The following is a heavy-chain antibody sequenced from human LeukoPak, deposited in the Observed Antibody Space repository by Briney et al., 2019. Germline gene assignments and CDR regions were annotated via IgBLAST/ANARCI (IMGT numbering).Heavy chain of an antibody. V-gene: IGHV4-4*09. CDR3: ARRGNTWNDFAD. CDR2: ISNSGTT. Sequence: SETLSLTCTVSGGSIRSYYWSWIRQPPGKGLEWIGYISNSGTTNYNASLKSRVTISLDTSKNQFSLNLSSVTAADTAVYYCARRGNTWNDFADWGQGTLVAVSS. CDR1: GGSIRSYY. J-gene: IGHJ4*02. D-gene: IGHD1-1*01.